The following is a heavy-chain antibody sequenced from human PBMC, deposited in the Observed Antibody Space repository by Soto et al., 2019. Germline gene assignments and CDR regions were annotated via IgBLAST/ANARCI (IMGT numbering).Heavy chain of an antibody. CDR1: GGSICIGRYY. CDR2: IYYSRST. V-gene: IGHV4-31*11. Sequence: SESLSLTCVVSGGSICIGRYYWSWIRQHPGKGLEWNGYIYYSRSTPYNPSLKSRVTISVDTSKNQFSLKLSSVTAADTAVYYCARAIDPWGQRTLVTVSS. J-gene: IGHJ5*02. CDR3: ARAIDP.